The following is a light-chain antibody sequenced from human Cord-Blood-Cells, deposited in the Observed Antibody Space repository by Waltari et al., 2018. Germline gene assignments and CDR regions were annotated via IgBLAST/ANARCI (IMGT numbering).Light chain of an antibody. V-gene: IGKV3-20*01. Sequence: GTLSLSPGERATLSCRASQSVSSSYLAWYQQKPGQAPRLLIYGASSRATGIPDRFSGSGSGTDFTLTINRLEPEDFAVYYCQQYGSSTYTFGQGTKLEIK. CDR3: QQYGSSTYT. CDR2: GAS. J-gene: IGKJ2*01. CDR1: QSVSSSY.